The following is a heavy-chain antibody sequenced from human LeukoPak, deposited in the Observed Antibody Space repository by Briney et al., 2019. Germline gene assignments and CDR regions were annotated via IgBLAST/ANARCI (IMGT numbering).Heavy chain of an antibody. Sequence: GASVKVSCKASGYTFTGYYMRWVRQAPGQGLEWMGRINPNSGGTNYAQKFQGRVTMTRDTSISTAYMELSRLRSDDTAVYYCARLGGSGSYYKVDYYYYMDVWGKGTTVTVSS. V-gene: IGHV1-2*06. J-gene: IGHJ6*03. CDR3: ARLGGSGSYYKVDYYYYMDV. CDR1: GYTFTGYY. CDR2: INPNSGGT. D-gene: IGHD3-10*01.